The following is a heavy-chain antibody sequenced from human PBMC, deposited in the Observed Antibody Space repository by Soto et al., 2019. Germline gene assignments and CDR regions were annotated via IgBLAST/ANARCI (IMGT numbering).Heavy chain of an antibody. CDR2: IYDNGIT. D-gene: IGHD3-10*02. Sequence: QVPLQESGPGLVKPSQTLSLTCNVSGGSISGGRYYWNWIRQHPGKGLEWIGNIYDNGITYYNPSRTSRVIISADTSKHQSYLRLSSVTAADTAVYYCTGDRCFGMDVWGQGTTVTVSS. CDR3: TGDRCFGMDV. CDR1: GGSISGGRYY. V-gene: IGHV4-31*03. J-gene: IGHJ6*02.